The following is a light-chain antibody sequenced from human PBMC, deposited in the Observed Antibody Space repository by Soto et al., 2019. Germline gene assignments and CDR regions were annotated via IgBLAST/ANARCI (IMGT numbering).Light chain of an antibody. CDR1: QSVGSN. V-gene: IGKV3-15*01. Sequence: EIVMTQSPATLSVSPGERATLSCRASQSVGSNLAWYQQKPGQTPRLLIYGASTRATGIPARFSGSGSGTEFTLTISSLQSEDFAVYYCQQYNNLPPMYTFGQGTKLEIK. CDR2: GAS. J-gene: IGKJ2*01. CDR3: QQYNNLPPMYT.